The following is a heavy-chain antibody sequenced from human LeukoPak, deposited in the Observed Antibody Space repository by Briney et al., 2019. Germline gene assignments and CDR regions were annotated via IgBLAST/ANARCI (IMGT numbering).Heavy chain of an antibody. CDR1: GFTFSSYA. Sequence: AGGSLRLSCAASGFTFSSYAMSWVRQAPGKGLEWVSSISSSTSYIYYADSVKGRFTISRDNAKNSLYLQMNSLRAEDTAVYYCARDGDSSGWLYYFEYWGQGTLVTVSS. V-gene: IGHV3-21*01. CDR2: ISSSTSYI. J-gene: IGHJ4*02. CDR3: ARDGDSSGWLYYFEY. D-gene: IGHD6-19*01.